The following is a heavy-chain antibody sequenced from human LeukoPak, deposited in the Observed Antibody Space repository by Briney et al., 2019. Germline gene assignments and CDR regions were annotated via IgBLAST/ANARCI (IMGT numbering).Heavy chain of an antibody. CDR3: ARGRIAAPYAYGSKLYDY. Sequence: SETLSLTCTVSGGSISSTGYYWGWIRQPPGKGLEWIGEINHSGSTNYNPSLKSRVTISVDTSKNQFSLKLSSVTAADTAVYYCARGRIAAPYAYGSKLYDYWGQGTLVTVSS. CDR1: GGSISSTGYY. CDR2: INHSGST. D-gene: IGHD6-13*01. V-gene: IGHV4-39*07. J-gene: IGHJ4*02.